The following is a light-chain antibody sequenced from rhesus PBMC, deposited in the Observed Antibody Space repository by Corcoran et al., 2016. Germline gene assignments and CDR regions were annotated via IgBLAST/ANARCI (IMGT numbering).Light chain of an antibody. CDR3: QQHDSDPYS. CDR2: SAS. V-gene: IGKV1S4*01. CDR1: QGISNW. Sequence: DIQMTQSPSSLSASVGDRVTITCQASQGISNWLAWYQQKPGKASKFLIYSASSLQSGDPSRFSGSGSGTEFTLTISSLQAEDFATYYCQQHDSDPYSFGQGTKVEIK. J-gene: IGKJ2*01.